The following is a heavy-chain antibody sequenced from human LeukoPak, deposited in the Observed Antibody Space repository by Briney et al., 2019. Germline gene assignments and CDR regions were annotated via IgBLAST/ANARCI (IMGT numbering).Heavy chain of an antibody. Sequence: SETLSLTCAVYGGSFSGYYWSWIRQPPGKGLEWIGYIYYSGSTNYNPSLKSRVTISVDTSKNQFSLKLSSVTAADTAVYYCARHSRRLPIYFDYWGQGTLVTVSS. CDR2: IYYSGST. V-gene: IGHV4-59*08. J-gene: IGHJ4*02. CDR3: ARHSRRLPIYFDY. CDR1: GGSFSGYY. D-gene: IGHD6-25*01.